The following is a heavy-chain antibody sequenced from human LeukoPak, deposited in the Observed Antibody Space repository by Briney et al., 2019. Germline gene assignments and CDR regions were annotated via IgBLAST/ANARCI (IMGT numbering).Heavy chain of an antibody. Sequence: GGSLRLSCAASGFTFSSYSMNWVRQAPGKGLEWVSYISSSSSMIYYADSVKGRFTISRDNAKNSLYLQMRSLRDEDTAIYYCARDYGDLPARVPYFDYWGQGTLVTVSS. D-gene: IGHD4-17*01. V-gene: IGHV3-48*02. CDR1: GFTFSSYS. J-gene: IGHJ4*02. CDR3: ARDYGDLPARVPYFDY. CDR2: ISSSSSMI.